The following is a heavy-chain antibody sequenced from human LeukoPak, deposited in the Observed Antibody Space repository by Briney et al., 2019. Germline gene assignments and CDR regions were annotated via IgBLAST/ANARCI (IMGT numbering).Heavy chain of an antibody. J-gene: IGHJ4*02. CDR2: IVVGSGNT. CDR1: GFTFTSSA. CDR3: AATGDYDSSGYYDY. V-gene: IGHV1-58*02. D-gene: IGHD3-22*01. Sequence: ASVKVSCKASGFTFTSSAMQWVRQARGQRLEWIGWIVVGSGNTNYAQKFQERVTITRDMSTSTAYMELSSLRSEDRAVYYCAATGDYDSSGYYDYWGQGTLVTVSS.